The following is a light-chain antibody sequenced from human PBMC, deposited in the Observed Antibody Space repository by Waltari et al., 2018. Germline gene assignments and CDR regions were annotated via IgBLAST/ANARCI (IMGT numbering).Light chain of an antibody. CDR2: DSS. V-gene: IGKV3-15*01. J-gene: IGKJ1*01. Sequence: VLTQSPATLSVSPGDTVTLSCRASQSVRSDLAWYQQKPGQAPRLLIYDSSTRATGIPARFIGSGSGTGFTLTISSLQSEDFGVYYCQQYQNWPPWTFGQGTKVEIE. CDR1: QSVRSD. CDR3: QQYQNWPPWT.